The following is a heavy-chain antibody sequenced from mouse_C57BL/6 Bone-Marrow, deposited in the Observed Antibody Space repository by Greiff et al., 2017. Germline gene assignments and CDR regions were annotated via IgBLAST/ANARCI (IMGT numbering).Heavy chain of an antibody. CDR2: IDPEDGET. Sequence: DVQLQESGAELVKPGASVKLSCTASGFNIKDYYIHWVKQRTEQGLEWIGRIDPEDGETKYAPKFQDKATITADTSSNTAYLQLSSLTSEDTAVYYCTRSFIYYGTNYWGQGTTLTVSS. CDR3: TRSFIYYGTNY. J-gene: IGHJ2*01. CDR1: GFNIKDYY. V-gene: IGHV14-2*01. D-gene: IGHD1-1*01.